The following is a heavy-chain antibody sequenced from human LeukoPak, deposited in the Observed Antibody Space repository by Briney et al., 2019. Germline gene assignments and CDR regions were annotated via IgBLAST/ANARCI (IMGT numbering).Heavy chain of an antibody. J-gene: IGHJ4*02. CDR1: GFTFTSYA. V-gene: IGHV3-23*01. CDR3: VKDGIAAADTTYFDS. CDR2: IGGSGSGS. D-gene: IGHD6-13*01. Sequence: GGSLRLSCAASGFTFTSYAMSWVRQAPGRGLEWLSAIGGSGSGSYYADSVKGRFTISRDNSKNTLYLQMNGLGAEDTAVYYCVKDGIAAADTTYFDSWGQGTLVTVSS.